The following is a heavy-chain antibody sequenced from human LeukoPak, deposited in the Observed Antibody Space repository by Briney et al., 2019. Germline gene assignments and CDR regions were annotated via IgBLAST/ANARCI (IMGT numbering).Heavy chain of an antibody. CDR2: INHSGST. V-gene: IGHV4-34*01. Sequence: SETLSLTCAVYGGSFSGYYWSWIRQPPGKGLEWIGEINHSGSTNYNPSLKSRVTISVDTSKNQFSLKLSSVTAADTAVYYCARGRLRWLQPHYFDYWGQGTLVTVSS. CDR3: ARGRLRWLQPHYFDY. D-gene: IGHD5-24*01. CDR1: GGSFSGYY. J-gene: IGHJ4*02.